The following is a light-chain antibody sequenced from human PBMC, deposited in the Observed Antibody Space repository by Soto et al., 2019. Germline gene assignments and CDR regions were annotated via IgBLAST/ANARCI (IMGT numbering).Light chain of an antibody. CDR3: QQYGDWPPET. V-gene: IGKV3-15*01. CDR1: QSVSRN. J-gene: IGKJ2*01. Sequence: EVVLTQSPATLSVSPGDRATLSCRASQSVSRNLAWYQQKPGQAPRLLIYGASTRATGVPARFSGSGSATEFTLSISRVQSEDVAVYYCQQYGDWPPETFGQGTKLEI. CDR2: GAS.